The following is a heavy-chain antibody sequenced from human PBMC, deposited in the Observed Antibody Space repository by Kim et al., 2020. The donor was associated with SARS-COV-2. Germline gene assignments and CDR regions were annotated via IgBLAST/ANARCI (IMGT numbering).Heavy chain of an antibody. D-gene: IGHD5-12*01. CDR3: ARDAGYSGYVDY. Sequence: SETLSLTCTVSGGSISRGGYYGSLIRQHPGKGLEGIGYIYDSGSTYCNPSLKSRVTISVDTSKNQFSLKLSSVTAADTAVYYCARDAGYSGYVDYWGQGTLPTVSS. V-gene: IGHV4-31*03. CDR1: GGSISRGGYY. J-gene: IGHJ4*02. CDR2: IYDSGST.